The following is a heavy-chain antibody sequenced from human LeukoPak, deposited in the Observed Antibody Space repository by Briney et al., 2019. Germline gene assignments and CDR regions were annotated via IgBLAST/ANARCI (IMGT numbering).Heavy chain of an antibody. CDR1: GYTFSNYG. Sequence: ASVKVSCKASGYTFSNYGVSWVRQAPGQGLEWMGWISAYNGNTNYAQKLQGRLTMTTDTSTSTAYMELRSLRSDDAAVYYCARDIGSGSGWREPRNWGQGTLVTVSS. CDR2: ISAYNGNT. J-gene: IGHJ4*02. D-gene: IGHD6-19*01. CDR3: ARDIGSGSGWREPRN. V-gene: IGHV1-18*01.